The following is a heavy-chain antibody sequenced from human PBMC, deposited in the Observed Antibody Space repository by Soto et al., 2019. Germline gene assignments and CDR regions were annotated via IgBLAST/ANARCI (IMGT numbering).Heavy chain of an antibody. V-gene: IGHV4-59*01. CDR1: GGSISSYY. D-gene: IGHD2-15*01. CDR2: IYYSGST. CDR3: ATVGRENYYFDY. Sequence: SETLSLTCTVSGGSISSYYWSWIRQPPGKRLEWIGYIYYSGSTNYNPSLRSRVTISVDTSKNQFSLKLSSVTAADTAVYYCATVGRENYYFDYWGQGTLVTVSS. J-gene: IGHJ4*02.